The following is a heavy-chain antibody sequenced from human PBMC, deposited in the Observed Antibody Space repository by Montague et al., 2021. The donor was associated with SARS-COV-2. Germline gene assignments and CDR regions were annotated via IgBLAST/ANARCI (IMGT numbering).Heavy chain of an antibody. V-gene: IGHV4-61*08. Sequence: SETLSPTRTVSGGSVTSGDYYWTWIRQPPGKGLEWIGYIYNAGRTNYXPSLKSRVTISMDTSKNQFSLKVDSVSAADTAVYYCATEMPAYDVFDIWGQGTMVTVSS. CDR2: IYNAGRT. CDR3: ATEMPAYDVFDI. CDR1: GGSVTSGDYY. D-gene: IGHD2-2*01. J-gene: IGHJ3*02.